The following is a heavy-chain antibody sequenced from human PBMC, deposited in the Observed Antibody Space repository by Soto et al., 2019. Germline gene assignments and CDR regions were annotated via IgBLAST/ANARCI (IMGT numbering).Heavy chain of an antibody. CDR2: INHSGST. J-gene: IGHJ6*03. V-gene: IGHV4-34*01. D-gene: IGHD5-18*01. Sequence: SETLSLTCAVYGGSFSGYYWSWIRQPPGKGLEWIGEINHSGSTNYNPSLKSRVTISVDTSKNQFSLKLSSVTAADTAVYYCARGKETAMVTSYYYMDVWGKGTTVTVSS. CDR3: ARGKETAMVTSYYYMDV. CDR1: GGSFSGYY.